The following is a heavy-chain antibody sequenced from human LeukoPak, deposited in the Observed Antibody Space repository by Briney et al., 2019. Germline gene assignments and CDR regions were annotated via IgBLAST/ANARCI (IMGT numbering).Heavy chain of an antibody. CDR3: ARGTTLVRGGDY. Sequence: SETLSLTCAVYGGSFSGYYWSWIRQPPGKGLEWIGEINHSGSTNYNPSLKSRVTISVDTSKNQLSLKLSSVTAADTAVYYCARGTTLVRGGDYWGQGTLVTVSS. CDR2: INHSGST. D-gene: IGHD3-10*01. CDR1: GGSFSGYY. J-gene: IGHJ4*02. V-gene: IGHV4-34*01.